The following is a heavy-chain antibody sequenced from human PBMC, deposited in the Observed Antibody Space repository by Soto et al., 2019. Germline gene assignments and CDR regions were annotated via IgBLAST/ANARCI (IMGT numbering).Heavy chain of an antibody. Sequence: VVSLILSCAASGVTFCSNSMTWFRQAPGKGLEWVASISVSGSITDYADSVKGMFIISRDNSMNTLYLQMNSLRAEDAAIYYCAKSWKYANWLDHWGQRTLVTVSS. V-gene: IGHV3-23*01. CDR2: ISVSGSIT. CDR1: GVTFCSNS. J-gene: IGHJ5*02. D-gene: IGHD1-7*01. CDR3: AKSWKYANWLDH.